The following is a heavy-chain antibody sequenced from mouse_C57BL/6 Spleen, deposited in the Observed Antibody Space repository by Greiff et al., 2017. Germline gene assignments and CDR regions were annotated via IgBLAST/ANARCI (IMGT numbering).Heavy chain of an antibody. CDR2: IHPSDSDT. D-gene: IGHD2-10*01. V-gene: IGHV1-74*01. CDR1: GYTFTSYW. J-gene: IGHJ4*01. CDR3: AIAYAYYGALDY. Sequence: QVQLKQPGAELVKPGASVTVSCKASGYTFTSYWMHWVKQRPGQGLEWIGRIHPSDSDTNYNQKFKGKATLTVDKSSSTAYMQLSSLTSEDSAVYYCAIAYAYYGALDYWGQGTSVTVSS.